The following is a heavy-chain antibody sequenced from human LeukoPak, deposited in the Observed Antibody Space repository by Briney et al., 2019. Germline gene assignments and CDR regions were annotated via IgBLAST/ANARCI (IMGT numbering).Heavy chain of an antibody. CDR1: GFTFGDYV. J-gene: IGHJ3*02. V-gene: IGHV3-49*04. Sequence: GRSLRLSCTASGFTFGDYVMSWVRQAPGKGLDWVGFIRSKAYGGTTKNAASVKGRFTISRDDSRSIAYLQMNSLKTEDTAVYYCTRRYNYDSSGYYYVRDAFDIWGQGTMVTVSS. D-gene: IGHD3-22*01. CDR3: TRRYNYDSSGYYYVRDAFDI. CDR2: IRSKAYGGTT.